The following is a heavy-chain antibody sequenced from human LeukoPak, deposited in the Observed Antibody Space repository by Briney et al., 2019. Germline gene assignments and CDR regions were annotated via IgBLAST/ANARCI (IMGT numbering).Heavy chain of an antibody. D-gene: IGHD5-12*01. J-gene: IGHJ4*02. V-gene: IGHV3-11*01. CDR3: ARSLYSGYDYVPDY. CDR1: GFTFSDYY. CDR2: IGGSDGIK. Sequence: GGSLRLSCAASGFTFSDYYMSWIRQAPGKGLEWVSYIGGSDGIKWYADSVKGRFTISRDNAKNSLYLQMNSLRAEDTALYHCARSLYSGYDYVPDYWGQGTLVTVSS.